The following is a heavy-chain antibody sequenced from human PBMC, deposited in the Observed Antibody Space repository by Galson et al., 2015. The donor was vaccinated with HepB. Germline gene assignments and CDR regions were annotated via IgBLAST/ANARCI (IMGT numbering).Heavy chain of an antibody. CDR3: ATSRDYTDAFDI. V-gene: IGHV3-48*03. D-gene: IGHD4-11*01. J-gene: IGHJ3*02. CDR1: GFTFSSYE. Sequence: SLRLSCAASGFTFSSYEMNWVRQAPGKGLEWVSYISSSGSTIYYADSVKGRFTISRDNAKNSLYLQMNSLRAEDTAVYYCATSRDYTDAFDIWGQGTMVTVSS. CDR2: ISSSGSTI.